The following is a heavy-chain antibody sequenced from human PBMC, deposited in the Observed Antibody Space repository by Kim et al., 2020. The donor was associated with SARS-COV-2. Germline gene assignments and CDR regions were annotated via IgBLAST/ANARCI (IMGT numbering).Heavy chain of an antibody. J-gene: IGHJ4*02. CDR2: IYYSGST. CDR1: GGSISSGDYY. V-gene: IGHV4-30-4*01. Sequence: SETLSLTCSVSGGSISSGDYYWSWVRQPPGKGLEWIGYIYYSGSTYYNPSLKSRVTISKDTSKNQFSLKLSSVTAADTAVYYGAREGRGGYGVFDYWGQG. D-gene: IGHD5-12*01. CDR3: AREGRGGYGVFDY.